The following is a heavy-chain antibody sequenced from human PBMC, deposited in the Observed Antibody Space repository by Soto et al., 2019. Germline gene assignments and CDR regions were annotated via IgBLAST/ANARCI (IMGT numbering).Heavy chain of an antibody. J-gene: IGHJ6*02. CDR2: ISYDGSNK. Sequence: QVQLVESGGGVVQPGRSLRLSCAASGFTFSSYGMHWVRQAPGKGLEWVAVISYDGSNKYYADSVKGRFTISRDNSKNTLYLQMTSLRAEDTAVYYCAKDLLRWVRGVITYYYGMDVWGQGTTVTVSS. CDR3: AKDLLRWVRGVITYYYGMDV. CDR1: GFTFSSYG. V-gene: IGHV3-30*18. D-gene: IGHD3-10*01.